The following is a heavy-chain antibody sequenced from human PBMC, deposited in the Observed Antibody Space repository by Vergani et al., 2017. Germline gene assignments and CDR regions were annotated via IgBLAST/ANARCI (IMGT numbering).Heavy chain of an antibody. V-gene: IGHV4-61*02. J-gene: IGHJ3*01. CDR1: GGSISAGYYF. CDR3: ARRSGGYYSGGKVHPLRTAFDV. CDR2: ISASGNA. D-gene: IGHD2-15*01. Sequence: QLQESGPGRVKPSQTLSLTCTMSGGSISAGYYFWSWIRQPAEKGLEWLGHISASGNASHSPSLKTRVSMSVDTSKNQFSLTVTSVTAADTAIYFCARRSGGYYSGGKVHPLRTAFDVWGHGTVVTVSS.